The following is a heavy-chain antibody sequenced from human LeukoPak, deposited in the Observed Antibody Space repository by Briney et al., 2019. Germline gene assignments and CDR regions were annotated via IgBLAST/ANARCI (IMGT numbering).Heavy chain of an antibody. D-gene: IGHD3-10*01. CDR1: GFTFDDYA. J-gene: IGHJ4*02. Sequence: PGRSLRLSCAASGFTFDDYAMHWVRQAPGKGLEWVSGISWNSGSIGYADSVKGRFTISRDNAENSLYLQMNSLRAEDTALYYCAKDRRRFGELFEGYYFDYWGQGTLVTVSS. CDR3: AKDRRRFGELFEGYYFDY. V-gene: IGHV3-9*01. CDR2: ISWNSGSI.